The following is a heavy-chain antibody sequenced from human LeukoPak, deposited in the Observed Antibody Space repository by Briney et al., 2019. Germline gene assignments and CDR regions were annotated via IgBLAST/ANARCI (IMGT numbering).Heavy chain of an antibody. J-gene: IGHJ4*02. V-gene: IGHV4-39*07. CDR1: GASISSGSNY. Sequence: SETLSLTCSVSGASISSGSNYWGWIRQPPGKTLEWIGSIYSSGSTYYNPSLKSRVIIIIDTPKNHFSLTLSSVTAADTAVYYCARGLRAYYGSGSYFDYWGQGTLVTVSS. CDR2: IYSSGST. CDR3: ARGLRAYYGSGSYFDY. D-gene: IGHD3-10*01.